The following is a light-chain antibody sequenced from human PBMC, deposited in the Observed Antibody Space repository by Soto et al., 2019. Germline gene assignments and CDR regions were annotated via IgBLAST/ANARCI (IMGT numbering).Light chain of an antibody. CDR2: DAS. CDR3: QHFNNYPLT. J-gene: IGKJ4*01. CDR1: QGISSA. V-gene: IGKV1D-13*01. Sequence: AIQLTQSPSSLSASVGDRVTITCRASQGISSALAWYQQKPGKAPKLLIYDASSLESGVPSRFSGSGSETDFTLTILSLQPEDFATFFCQHFNNYPLTFGGGTKVEIK.